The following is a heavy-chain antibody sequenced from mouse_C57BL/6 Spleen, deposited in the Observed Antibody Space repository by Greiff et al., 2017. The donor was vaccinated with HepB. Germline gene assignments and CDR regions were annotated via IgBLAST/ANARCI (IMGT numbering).Heavy chain of an antibody. V-gene: IGHV5-6*01. CDR3: AVGDGGAY. Sequence: EVKLVESGGDLVKPGGSLKLSCAASGFTFSSYGMSWVRQTPDKRLEWVATISSGGSYTYYPDSVKGRFTISRDNAKNTLYLQMSSLKSEDTAMYYCAVGDGGAYWGQGTLVTVSA. CDR1: GFTFSSYG. J-gene: IGHJ3*01. CDR2: ISSGGSYT. D-gene: IGHD2-3*01.